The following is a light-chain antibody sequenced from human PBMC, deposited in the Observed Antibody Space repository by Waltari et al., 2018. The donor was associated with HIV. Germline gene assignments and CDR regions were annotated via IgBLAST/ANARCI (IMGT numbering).Light chain of an antibody. V-gene: IGLV2-14*01. Sequence: QSALTQPAPAPGLPGQTITISCTGPGGDVGGSTLAPWYQHHPGKAPQLMIYEVSNRPSWVSNRFSGSKSGNTASLTISGLQAEDEADYYCSSYTSSSTRVFGGGTKLTVL. CDR3: SSYTSSSTRV. J-gene: IGLJ2*01. CDR2: EVS. CDR1: GGDVGGSTL.